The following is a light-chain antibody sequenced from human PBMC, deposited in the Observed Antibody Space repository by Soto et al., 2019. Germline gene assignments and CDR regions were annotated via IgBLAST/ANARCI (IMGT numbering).Light chain of an antibody. V-gene: IGLV2-23*01. Sequence: QSVLTQPVSVSGSPGQSITISCTGTSSDVGSYNLVSWYQQHPGKAPKLMIYEGSKRPSGVSNRFSGSKSGNTASLTISGLQAEDEADYYCCSYAGSSTVVFGGGTKVTVL. CDR3: CSYAGSSTVV. CDR2: EGS. J-gene: IGLJ2*01. CDR1: SSDVGSYNL.